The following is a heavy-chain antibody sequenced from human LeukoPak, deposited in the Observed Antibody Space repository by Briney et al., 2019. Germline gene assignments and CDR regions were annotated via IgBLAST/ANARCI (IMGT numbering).Heavy chain of an antibody. V-gene: IGHV3-23*01. CDR2: ISASGGST. CDR1: GFTVSSNY. D-gene: IGHD3-10*01. CDR3: AKVAHYYGSGSYYEYYFDY. J-gene: IGHJ4*02. Sequence: GGSLRLSCAASGFTVSSNYMSWVRQAPGKGLEWVSAISASGGSTYYADSVKGRFTISRDNSKNTLYLQMISLRAEDTAVYYCAKVAHYYGSGSYYEYYFDYWGQGTLVTVSS.